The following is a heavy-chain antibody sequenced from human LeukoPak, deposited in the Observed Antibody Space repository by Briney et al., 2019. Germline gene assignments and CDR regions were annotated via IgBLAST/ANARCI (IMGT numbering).Heavy chain of an antibody. Sequence: ASVTVSCKAFGYSFTNFPMHWVRQAPGQRFEWMGWINSGTGNTKYSQKFQGRVTITRDTSASTAYMELSSLRSEDTAVYYCARGSDYYDSRGYYSDWGQGTLVTVSS. CDR3: ARGSDYYDSRGYYSD. D-gene: IGHD3-22*01. CDR1: GYSFTNFP. V-gene: IGHV1-3*01. CDR2: INSGTGNT. J-gene: IGHJ4*02.